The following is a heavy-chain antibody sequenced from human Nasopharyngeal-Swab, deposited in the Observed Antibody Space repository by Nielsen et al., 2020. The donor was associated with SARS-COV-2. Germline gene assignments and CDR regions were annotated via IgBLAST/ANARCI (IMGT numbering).Heavy chain of an antibody. V-gene: IGHV3-73*01. D-gene: IGHD2-2*01. CDR2: IRSKPNNYAT. Sequence: GGSLRLSCAASGFTFSGSPIHWVRQASGKGLEWVGRIRSKPNNYATAYAASVKGRFTISRDDSKNTAFLQMNSLKTEDTAMYYCASGGGSVYCSSTTCWDAFDIWGQGTMVTVSS. CDR1: GFTFSGSP. CDR3: ASGGGSVYCSSTTCWDAFDI. J-gene: IGHJ3*02.